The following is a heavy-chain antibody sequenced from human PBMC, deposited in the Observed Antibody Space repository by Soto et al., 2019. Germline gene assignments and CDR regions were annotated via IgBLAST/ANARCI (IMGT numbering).Heavy chain of an antibody. CDR1: GYTFTGYY. CDR2: INPNSGGT. D-gene: IGHD1-1*01. Sequence: ASVKVSCKASGYTFTGYYMHWVRQAPGQGLEWMGWINPNSGGTNYAQKFQGWVTMTRDTSISTAYMELSRLRSDDTAVYYCARDETTGTTDFDTRALETMVPVSS. V-gene: IGHV1-2*04. CDR3: ARDETTGTTDFDT. J-gene: IGHJ3*01.